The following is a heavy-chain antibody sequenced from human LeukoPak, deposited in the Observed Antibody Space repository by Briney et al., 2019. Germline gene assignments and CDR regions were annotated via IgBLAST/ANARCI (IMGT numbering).Heavy chain of an antibody. CDR1: GYTFTSYY. CDR3: ARDSYSSGWSDGGSYSWFDP. Sequence: ASVKVSCKASGYTFTSYYMHWVRQAPGQGLEWMGIINPSGGSTSYAQKFQGRVTMTRDTSTSTVYMELSSLRSEDTAVYYCARDSYSSGWSDGGSYSWFDPWGQGTLVTVSS. D-gene: IGHD6-19*01. V-gene: IGHV1-46*01. CDR2: INPSGGST. J-gene: IGHJ5*02.